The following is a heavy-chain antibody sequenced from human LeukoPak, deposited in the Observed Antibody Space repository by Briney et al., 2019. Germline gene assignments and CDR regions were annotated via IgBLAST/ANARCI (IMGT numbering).Heavy chain of an antibody. J-gene: IGHJ5*02. Sequence: PGGSLRLSCAASGFTLSSYWMHWVRHAPGKGPVWVSRVDVHGQGTAYADSVKGRFTISRDNAKNTLSLQMNSLSAEDTAVYYCARSNYDSTTFYYHLDLWGQGTLVTVSS. V-gene: IGHV3-74*01. CDR3: ARSNYDSTTFYYHLDL. CDR1: GFTLSSYW. D-gene: IGHD2/OR15-2a*01. CDR2: VDVHGQGT.